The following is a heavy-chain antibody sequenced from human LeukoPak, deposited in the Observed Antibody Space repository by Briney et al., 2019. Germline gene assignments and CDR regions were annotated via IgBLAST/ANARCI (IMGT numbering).Heavy chain of an antibody. CDR3: ARGGGSYSYDAFDI. CDR1: GGSISSYY. Sequence: PSETLSLTCTVSGGSISSYYWSWIRQPPGKGLEWIGYIYYSGSTNYNPSLKSRVIISVDTSKNQFSLKLSSVTAADTAVYYCARGGGSYSYDAFDIWGQGTMVTVSS. CDR2: IYYSGST. J-gene: IGHJ3*02. V-gene: IGHV4-59*01. D-gene: IGHD1-26*01.